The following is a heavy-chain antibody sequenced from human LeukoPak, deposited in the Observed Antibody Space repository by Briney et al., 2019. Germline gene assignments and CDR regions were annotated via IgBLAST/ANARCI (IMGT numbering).Heavy chain of an antibody. V-gene: IGHV3-20*04. D-gene: IGHD2-15*01. Sequence: GGSLRLSCAASGFTFDDYGMSWVRQAPGKGLEWVSGINWNGGSTGYADSVKGRFTISRDNAKNPLYLQMNSLRAEDTALYYCASLGYCSGGSCYARRDYWGQGTLVTVSS. J-gene: IGHJ4*02. CDR3: ASLGYCSGGSCYARRDY. CDR2: INWNGGST. CDR1: GFTFDDYG.